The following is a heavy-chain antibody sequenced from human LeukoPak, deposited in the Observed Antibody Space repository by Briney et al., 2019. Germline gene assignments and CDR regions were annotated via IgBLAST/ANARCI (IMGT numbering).Heavy chain of an antibody. J-gene: IGHJ4*02. V-gene: IGHV3-20*04. Sequence: GGGLRVSCAASGFTLDDYFISGVGQAPGKGGAGVAGINWNGGSTGYADSVKGRFTISRDNAKNSLYLQMNSLIAEDTALYCCARAYDFWSGRSWDYWGQGILVTVSS. D-gene: IGHD3-3*01. CDR3: ARAYDFWSGRSWDY. CDR1: GFTLDDYF. CDR2: INWNGGST.